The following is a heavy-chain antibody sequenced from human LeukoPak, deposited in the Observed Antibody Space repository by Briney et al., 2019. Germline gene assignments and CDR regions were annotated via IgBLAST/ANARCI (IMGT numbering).Heavy chain of an antibody. V-gene: IGHV1-2*02. J-gene: IGHJ4*02. CDR3: ARGVVRGVHPVYFDY. CDR2: INPNSGGT. Sequence: GASVKASCKASGYTFTGYYMHWVRQAPGQGLEWMGWINPNSGGTNYAQKFQGRVTMTRDTSISTAYMELSRLRSDGTAVYYCARGVVRGVHPVYFDYWGQGTLVTVSS. CDR1: GYTFTGYY. D-gene: IGHD3-10*01.